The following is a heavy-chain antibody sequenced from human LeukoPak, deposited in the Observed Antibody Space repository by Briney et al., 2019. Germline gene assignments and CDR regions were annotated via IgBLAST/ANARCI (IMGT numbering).Heavy chain of an antibody. V-gene: IGHV3-30-3*01. CDR1: GFTFSSYA. J-gene: IGHJ4*02. CDR2: ISYDGSNK. CDR3: ARDADTAMVIGYYFDY. Sequence: GRSLRLSCAASGFTFSSYAMHRVRQAPGKGLEWVAVISYDGSNKYYADSVKGRFTISRDNSKNTLYLQMNSLRAEDTAVYYRARDADTAMVIGYYFDYWGQGTLVTVSS. D-gene: IGHD5-18*01.